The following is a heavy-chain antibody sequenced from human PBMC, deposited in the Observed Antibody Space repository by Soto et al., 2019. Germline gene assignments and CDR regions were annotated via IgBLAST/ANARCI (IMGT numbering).Heavy chain of an antibody. CDR2: IRETGNT. J-gene: IGHJ4*02. Sequence: AAAWGTSVNYASSWIRQAPGKGLEWVSTIRETGNTYYADSVRGRFATSRDNSENTLYLQMSSLRAEDTAVYYCAKQQMGVIRALDYWGQGTLVTVSS. CDR3: AKQQMGVIRALDY. CDR1: WGTSVNYA. V-gene: IGHV3-23*01. D-gene: IGHD1-26*01.